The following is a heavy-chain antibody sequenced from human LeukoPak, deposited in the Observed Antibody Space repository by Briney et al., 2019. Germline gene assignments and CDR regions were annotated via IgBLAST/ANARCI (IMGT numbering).Heavy chain of an antibody. D-gene: IGHD3-22*01. Sequence: GSLRLSCAASGFTFSSYGMHWVRQAPGKGLEWVSAISGSGGSTYYADSVKGRFTISRDNSKNTLYLQMNSLRAEDTAVYYCAKNYYDSSGYFGPFDYWGQGTLVTVSS. V-gene: IGHV3-23*01. CDR2: ISGSGGST. J-gene: IGHJ4*02. CDR3: AKNYYDSSGYFGPFDY. CDR1: GFTFSSYG.